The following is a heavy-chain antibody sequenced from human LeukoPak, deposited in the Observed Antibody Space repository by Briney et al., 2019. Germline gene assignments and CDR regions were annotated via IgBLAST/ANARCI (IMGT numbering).Heavy chain of an antibody. J-gene: IGHJ4*02. CDR3: ARHGYDSSGYLFDY. Sequence: PGGSLRLSCAASGFTFSDHYMDWVRQAPGKGLEWVGRTRNKANSYTTEYAASVKGRFTISRDDSKSSLYLQMNSLKTEDTAVYYCARHGYDSSGYLFDYWGQGTLVTVSS. CDR1: GFTFSDHY. V-gene: IGHV3-72*01. D-gene: IGHD3-22*01. CDR2: TRNKANSYTT.